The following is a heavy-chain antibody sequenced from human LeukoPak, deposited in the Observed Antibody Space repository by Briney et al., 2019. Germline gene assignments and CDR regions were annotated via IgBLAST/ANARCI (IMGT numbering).Heavy chain of an antibody. CDR3: ARGRADSSGYCPFDY. D-gene: IGHD3-22*01. CDR2: IYYSGST. CDR1: GGSFSGYY. V-gene: IGHV4-59*01. Sequence: SETLSLTCAVYGGSFSGYYWSWIRKPPGKGLEWIGYIYYSGSTNYNPSLRSRVTISLDTSKSQFSLKLYSVTAADTALYYCARGRADSSGYCPFDYWGQGTLVTVSS. J-gene: IGHJ4*02.